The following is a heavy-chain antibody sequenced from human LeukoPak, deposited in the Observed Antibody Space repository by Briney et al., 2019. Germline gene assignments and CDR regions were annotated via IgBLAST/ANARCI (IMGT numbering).Heavy chain of an antibody. J-gene: IGHJ4*02. V-gene: IGHV4-34*01. Sequence: PSETLSLTCAVYGGSFSGYSWSWIRQPPGKGLEWIGEINHSGSTTYNPSLKSRLTISVDTSKNQFSPKLSSVTAADTAVYYCAREGDYTLFDSWGQGTLVTVSS. CDR1: GGSFSGYS. D-gene: IGHD4-11*01. CDR3: AREGDYTLFDS. CDR2: INHSGST.